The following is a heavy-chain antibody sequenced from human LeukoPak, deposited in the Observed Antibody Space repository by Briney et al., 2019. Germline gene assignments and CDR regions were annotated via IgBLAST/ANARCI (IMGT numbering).Heavy chain of an antibody. Sequence: ASVKVSCKASGYTFTSYYMHWVRQAPGQGLEWMGIINPSGGSTSYAQKFQGRVTMTRDTSTSAVYMELSSLRSEDTAVYYCARDVVTMVRGNYYYGMDVWGQGTTVTVSS. CDR3: ARDVVTMVRGNYYYGMDV. CDR2: INPSGGST. J-gene: IGHJ6*02. CDR1: GYTFTSYY. V-gene: IGHV1-46*01. D-gene: IGHD3-10*01.